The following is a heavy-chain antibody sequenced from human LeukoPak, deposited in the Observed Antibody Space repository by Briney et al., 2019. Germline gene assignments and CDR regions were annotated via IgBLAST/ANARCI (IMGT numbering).Heavy chain of an antibody. CDR1: GFTVRSNY. D-gene: IGHD2-15*01. CDR3: ARDSCSGGSVYFDY. CDR2: IYSGGCT. J-gene: IGHJ4*02. Sequence: GVSVRLSCAASGFTVRSNYMSWVRQAPGKGLEGVAVIYSGGCTYYAESVTGRFTIYRDNSKNTLYLQMNSLTAEETAEYYCARDSCSGGSVYFDYWGQGTLVTVSS. V-gene: IGHV3-66*01.